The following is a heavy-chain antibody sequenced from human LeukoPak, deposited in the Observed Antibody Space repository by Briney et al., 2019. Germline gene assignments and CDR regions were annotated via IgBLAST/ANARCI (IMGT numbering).Heavy chain of an antibody. D-gene: IGHD6-19*01. J-gene: IGHJ4*02. Sequence: SETLSLTCTVSGGSISSSSYYWSWIRQPAGKGLEWIGRIYTSGSPNYNPSLKSRVTMSVDTSKNQFSLKLSSVTAADTALYYCARDYGGWYYFDYWGQGTLVTVSS. CDR1: GGSISSSSYY. CDR3: ARDYGGWYYFDY. V-gene: IGHV4-61*02. CDR2: IYTSGSP.